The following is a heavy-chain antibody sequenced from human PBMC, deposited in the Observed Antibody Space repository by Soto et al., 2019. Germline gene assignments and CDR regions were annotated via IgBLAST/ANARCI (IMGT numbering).Heavy chain of an antibody. V-gene: IGHV3-30-3*01. D-gene: IGHD2-15*01. CDR2: ISYDGSNK. J-gene: IGHJ4*02. CDR3: ARDFSMVVVAPGY. Sequence: QVQLVESGGGVVQPGRSLRLSCVASGFTFTSYAMHWVRQAPGKWLEWVAVISYDGSNKYYADSVKGRFTISRDNSKDTVYLQMKSLRPEDTAVYYCARDFSMVVVAPGYWGQGTLVTVSS. CDR1: GFTFTSYA.